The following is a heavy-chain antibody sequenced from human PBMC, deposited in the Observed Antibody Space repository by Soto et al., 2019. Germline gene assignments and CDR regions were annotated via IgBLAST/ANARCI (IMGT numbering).Heavy chain of an antibody. CDR1: GFTFSSYG. CDR3: ARENPRYCSGGSCYLSYYDSSGLYYYYYGMDV. Sequence: GGSLRLSCAASGFTFSSYGMHWVRQAPGKGLEWVAVIWYDGSNKYYADSVKGRFTISRDNSKNTLYLQMNSLRAEDTAVYYCARENPRYCSGGSCYLSYYDSSGLYYYYYGMDVWGQGTTVTVSS. V-gene: IGHV3-33*01. CDR2: IWYDGSNK. D-gene: IGHD2-15*01. J-gene: IGHJ6*02.